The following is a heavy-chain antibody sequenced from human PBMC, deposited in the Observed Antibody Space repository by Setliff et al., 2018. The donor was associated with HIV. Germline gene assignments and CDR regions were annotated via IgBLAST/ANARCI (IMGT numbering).Heavy chain of an antibody. D-gene: IGHD2-15*01. Sequence: KPSETLSLTCTVSGGSISSSSYYWGWIRQPPGRGLEWIGSIYYSGSTYYNPSLKSRVTVSVDTSKNQFSLKLSSVTAADTAVYYCATRSLSSVVVVAASLWYFDLWGRGTLVTVSS. CDR2: IYYSGST. J-gene: IGHJ2*01. V-gene: IGHV4-39*01. CDR3: ATRSLSSVVVVAASLWYFDL. CDR1: GGSISSSSYY.